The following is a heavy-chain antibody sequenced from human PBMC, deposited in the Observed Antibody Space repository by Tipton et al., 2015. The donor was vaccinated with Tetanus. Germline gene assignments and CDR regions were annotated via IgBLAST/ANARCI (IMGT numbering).Heavy chain of an antibody. CDR1: GGSFSTYI. J-gene: IGHJ4*02. Sequence: QSGPEVKKPGSSVKVSCKTSGGSFSTYITSWVRQAPGQGLEWMGWIRAHNGDTKYAQKFQGRVTLTTDTSTMTAYMEVRSLRSDDTAVYYCVREINGGNSGYDYYFDNWGQGTLVTVSA. CDR3: VREINGGNSGYDYYFDN. D-gene: IGHD5-12*01. CDR2: IRAHNGDT. V-gene: IGHV1-18*01.